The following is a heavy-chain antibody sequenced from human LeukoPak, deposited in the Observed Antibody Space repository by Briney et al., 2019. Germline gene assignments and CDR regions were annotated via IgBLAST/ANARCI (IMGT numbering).Heavy chain of an antibody. V-gene: IGHV1-2*02. CDR3: ARDSPRDSSGYYEALFDY. CDR1: GYTFTGYY. D-gene: IGHD3-22*01. J-gene: IGHJ4*02. Sequence: GASVKVSCKASGYTFTGYYMHWVRQAPGQGLEWMGWINPNSGGTNYAQKFQGRVTMTRDTSTSTAYMELSRLRSDDTAVYYCARDSPRDSSGYYEALFDYWGQGTLVTVSS. CDR2: INPNSGGT.